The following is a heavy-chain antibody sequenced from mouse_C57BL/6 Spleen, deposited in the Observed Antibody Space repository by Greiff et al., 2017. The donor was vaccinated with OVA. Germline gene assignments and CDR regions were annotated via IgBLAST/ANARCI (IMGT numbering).Heavy chain of an antibody. CDR2: INPGSGGT. Sequence: VQLQQSGAELVRPGTSVKVSCKASGYAFTHYLIEWVKQRPGQGLEWIGVINPGSGGTNYNEKFKGKATLTADKSSSTAYMQLSSLTSEDSAVYFCARSGYYGSYFDYWGQGTTLTVSS. D-gene: IGHD1-1*01. CDR3: ARSGYYGSYFDY. CDR1: GYAFTHYL. J-gene: IGHJ2*01. V-gene: IGHV1-54*01.